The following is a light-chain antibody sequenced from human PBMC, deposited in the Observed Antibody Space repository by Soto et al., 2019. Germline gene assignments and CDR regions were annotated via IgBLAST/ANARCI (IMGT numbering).Light chain of an antibody. CDR2: DVT. CDR3: TSYTSSSTYV. V-gene: IGLV2-14*03. CDR1: SSDVGGYNY. Sequence: TQPASVSGSPGQSITISCTGTSSDVGGYNYVFWYQHPPGKAPKLMIYDVTNRPSGVSNRFSGSKSGNTASLTISGLQAEDEADYYCTSYTSSSTYVFGTGTKVTVL. J-gene: IGLJ1*01.